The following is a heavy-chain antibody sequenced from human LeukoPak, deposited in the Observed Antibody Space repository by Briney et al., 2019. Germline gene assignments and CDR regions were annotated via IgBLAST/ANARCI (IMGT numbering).Heavy chain of an antibody. CDR2: IYYSGST. Sequence: PSETLSLTCTVSGGSVSSDSYYWTWIRQPPGKGLEWIGYIYYSGSTNYNPSLKSRVTISVDTSKNQFSLKLSSVTAADTAVYYCARLGDYGDPDYWGQGTLVTVSS. D-gene: IGHD4-17*01. V-gene: IGHV4-61*01. CDR3: ARLGDYGDPDY. CDR1: GGSVSSDSYY. J-gene: IGHJ4*02.